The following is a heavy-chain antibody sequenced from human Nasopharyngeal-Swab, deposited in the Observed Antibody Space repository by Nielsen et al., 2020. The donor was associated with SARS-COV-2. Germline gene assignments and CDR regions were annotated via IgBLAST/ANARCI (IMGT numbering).Heavy chain of an antibody. CDR1: GGSISSGSYY. D-gene: IGHD6-19*01. CDR2: IYTSGST. V-gene: IGHV4-61*02. J-gene: IGHJ6*02. Sequence: SETLSLTCTVSGGSISSGSYYWSWIRQPAGKGLEWIGRIYTSGSTNYNPSLKSRVTISVDTSKNQFSLKLSSVTAADTAVYYCARGGFGVAGIGYCGMDVWGQGTTVTVSS. CDR3: ARGGFGVAGIGYCGMDV.